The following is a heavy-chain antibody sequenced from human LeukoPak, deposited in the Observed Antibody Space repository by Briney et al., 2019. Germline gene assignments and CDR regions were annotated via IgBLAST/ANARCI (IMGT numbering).Heavy chain of an antibody. Sequence: SETLSLTCTVSGGSISSSSYYWGWIRQPPGKGLEWIGSIYYSGSTYYNPSLKSRVTISVDTSKNQFSLKLSSVTAADTAVYYCARDHYYDSSGYLVYWGQGTLVTVSS. CDR2: IYYSGST. CDR3: ARDHYYDSSGYLVY. CDR1: GGSISSSSYY. D-gene: IGHD3-22*01. V-gene: IGHV4-39*07. J-gene: IGHJ4*02.